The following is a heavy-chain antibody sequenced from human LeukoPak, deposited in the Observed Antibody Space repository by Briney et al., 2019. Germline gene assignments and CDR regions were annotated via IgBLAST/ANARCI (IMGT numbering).Heavy chain of an antibody. Sequence: SETLSLTCAVYGGSFSGYYWSWIRQPPGKGLEWIGEINHSGSTNHNPSLKSRVTISVDTSKNPFFLQLRQLTGADTGVYYCERGRRQRTTLGITMVRGVPIDYWGQGTLVTVSS. CDR2: INHSGST. CDR3: ERGRRQRTTLGITMVRGVPIDY. CDR1: GGSFSGYY. D-gene: IGHD3-10*01. J-gene: IGHJ4*02. V-gene: IGHV4-34*01.